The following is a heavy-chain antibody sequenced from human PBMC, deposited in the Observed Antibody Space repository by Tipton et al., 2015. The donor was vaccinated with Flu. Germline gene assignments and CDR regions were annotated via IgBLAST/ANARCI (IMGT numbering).Heavy chain of an antibody. CDR2: IYTTGRT. V-gene: IGHV3-53*01. CDR1: GFTVTNNY. Sequence: SLRLSCAASGFTVTNNYVTWVRQAPGKGLEWVSVIYTTGRTKFADSVKDRFPISRDISKNMVYLQMNSLRVDDTAIYYCARDMGRGYGEWDSWGQGTLVTVSS. CDR3: ARDMGRGYGEWDS. D-gene: IGHD3-10*01. J-gene: IGHJ5*02.